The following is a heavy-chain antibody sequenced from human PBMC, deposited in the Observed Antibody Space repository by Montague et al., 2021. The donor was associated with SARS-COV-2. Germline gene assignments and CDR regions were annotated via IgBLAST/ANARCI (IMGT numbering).Heavy chain of an antibody. CDR1: GFTFSSYA. J-gene: IGHJ6*02. Sequence: SLRLSCAASGFTFSSYAMHWVRQAPGKGLEYVSAISSNGGSTYYANSVKGRFTISRDNSKNTLYLQMGSLRAEDMAVYYCARGAHGLLWFGESYYYYGMDVWGQGTTVTVSS. CDR2: ISSNGGST. CDR3: ARGAHGLLWFGESYYYYGMDV. V-gene: IGHV3-64*01. D-gene: IGHD3-10*01.